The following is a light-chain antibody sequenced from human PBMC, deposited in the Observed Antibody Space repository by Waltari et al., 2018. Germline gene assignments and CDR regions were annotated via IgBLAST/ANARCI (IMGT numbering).Light chain of an antibody. CDR1: SSTAGSNV. Sequence: QSVLTQPPSASGTPGQRVIISCSGSSSTAGSNVVNWYHQLPGTAPKLLIFNDVDRPSGVPDRFSGSRYATSASLAISGLQSDDESTYYCASWDDRLDAYVFGTGTRVTVL. CDR3: ASWDDRLDAYV. J-gene: IGLJ1*01. CDR2: NDV. V-gene: IGLV1-44*01.